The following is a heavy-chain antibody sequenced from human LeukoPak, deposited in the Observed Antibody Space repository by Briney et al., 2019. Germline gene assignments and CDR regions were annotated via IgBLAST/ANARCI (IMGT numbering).Heavy chain of an antibody. CDR3: ARGLRGWSGGAHTWYYFDY. CDR1: GASVRSDH. V-gene: IGHV4-59*02. J-gene: IGHJ4*02. Sequence: SETLSLTCTVSGASVRSDHWNWIRQPPGKGLEWIAYMHGSGSPNYNPSLASRLTLSVDATENLLSLKLTSVTAADTAVYYCARGLRGWSGGAHTWYYFDYWSQGTLVTVSS. CDR2: MHGSGSP. D-gene: IGHD3-10*01.